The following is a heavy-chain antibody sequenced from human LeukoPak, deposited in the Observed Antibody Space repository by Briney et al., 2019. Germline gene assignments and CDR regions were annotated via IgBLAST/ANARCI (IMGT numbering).Heavy chain of an antibody. CDR3: ASFDSSGHQGAFDI. J-gene: IGHJ3*02. D-gene: IGHD3-22*01. V-gene: IGHV1-2*02. CDR1: GYTFTGYY. CDR2: INPNSGGT. Sequence: ASVKVSCKASGYTFTGYYMHWVRQAPGQGLEWMGWINPNSGGTNYAQKFQGRVTMTRDTSISTAYMELGRLISDDTAVYYCASFDSSGHQGAFDIWGQGTMVTVSS.